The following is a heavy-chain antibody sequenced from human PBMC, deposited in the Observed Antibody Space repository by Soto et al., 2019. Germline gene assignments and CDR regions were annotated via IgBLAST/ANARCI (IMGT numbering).Heavy chain of an antibody. CDR2: IYYTGIT. CDR1: GGSVSSGGYY. CDR3: ASEPTVPSGFDS. V-gene: IGHV4-31*03. J-gene: IGHJ4*02. D-gene: IGHD4-17*01. Sequence: PSETLSLTCNVSGGSVSSGGYYWSWIRQHPGKGLEWIGYIYYTGITYYNPSLQSRVTISLGTSKNQFSLTLTSVAAADTAMYYCASEPTVPSGFDSWGQGTLVTV.